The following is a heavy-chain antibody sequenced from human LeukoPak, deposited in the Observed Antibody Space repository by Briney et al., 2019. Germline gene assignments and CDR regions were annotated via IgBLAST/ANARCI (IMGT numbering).Heavy chain of an antibody. CDR2: IIPIFGTA. V-gene: IGHV1-69*13. J-gene: IGHJ4*02. CDR3: ARENSGGYGTFDY. Sequence: ASVKVSCKASGGTFSSYAISWVRQAPGRGLEWMGGIIPIFGTANYAQKFQGRVTITADESTSTAYMELSSLRSEDTAMYYCARENSGGYGTFDYWGQGTLVTVSS. CDR1: GGTFSSYA. D-gene: IGHD4-23*01.